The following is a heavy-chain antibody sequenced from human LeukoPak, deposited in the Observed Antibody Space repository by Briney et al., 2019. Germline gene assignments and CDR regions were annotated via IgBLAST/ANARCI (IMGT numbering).Heavy chain of an antibody. D-gene: IGHD3-3*01. J-gene: IGHJ6*03. V-gene: IGHV3-48*01. CDR2: ISSSSSTI. CDR3: ERVARYDFWSGYLLEYYYYYYMDV. CDR1: GFTFCSYS. Sequence: GGSLRLSRAASGFTFCSYSMNWVRQAPGKGLEWVSYISSSSSTIYYADSVKGRNTIARDNAKNSLYLQMNSLRAEDTAVYYCERVARYDFWSGYLLEYYYYYYMDVWGKGTTVTVSS.